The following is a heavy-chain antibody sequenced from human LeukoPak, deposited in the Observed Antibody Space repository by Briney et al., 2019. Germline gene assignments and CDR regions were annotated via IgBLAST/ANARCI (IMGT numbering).Heavy chain of an antibody. J-gene: IGHJ4*02. Sequence: GGSLRLSCAASGFSFSTYGMHWVRQAPGKGLEGGAMILYYASCQHYADSVKGRFTISRDNSKNTLYLQMHRLRDEATDVYFCARDSLYDDNGYYHYFDYWGQGTLVTVSS. V-gene: IGHV3-33*01. CDR3: ARDSLYDDNGYYHYFDY. CDR2: ILYYASCQ. D-gene: IGHD3-22*01. CDR1: GFSFSTYG.